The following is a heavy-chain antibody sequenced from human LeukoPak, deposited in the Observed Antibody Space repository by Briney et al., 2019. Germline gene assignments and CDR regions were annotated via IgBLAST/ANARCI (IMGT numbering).Heavy chain of an antibody. CDR3: ARDDSHDILTGYYIFDY. J-gene: IGHJ4*02. V-gene: IGHV3-21*01. D-gene: IGHD3-9*01. Sequence: GGSLRLSCAASGFTFSSYSMNWDPQAPGKGLEWVSSISSSSSYIYYADSVKGRFTISRDNAKNSLYLQMNSLRAEDTAVYYCARDDSHDILTGYYIFDYWGQGTLVTVSS. CDR2: ISSSSSYI. CDR1: GFTFSSYS.